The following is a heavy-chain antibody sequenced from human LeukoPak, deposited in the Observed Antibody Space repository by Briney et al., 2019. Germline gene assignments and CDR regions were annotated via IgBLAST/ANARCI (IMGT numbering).Heavy chain of an antibody. CDR2: ISSSSSAL. Sequence: GGSLRLSCAASGFTFSSYSMNWVRQSPGKGLEWISYISSSSSALYYGDSVKGRFTISRDSATNSVSLQMDSLRPEDTAVYYCARDGYHYYGSGTYFGYYYMDVWGKGTTVTISS. CDR3: ARDGYHYYGSGTYFGYYYMDV. D-gene: IGHD3-10*01. V-gene: IGHV3-48*01. J-gene: IGHJ6*03. CDR1: GFTFSSYS.